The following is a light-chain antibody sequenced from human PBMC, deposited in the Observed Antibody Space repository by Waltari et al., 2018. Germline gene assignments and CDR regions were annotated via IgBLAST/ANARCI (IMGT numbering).Light chain of an antibody. V-gene: IGLV1-47*01. CDR3: GGWDDNLNGWV. J-gene: IGLJ3*02. CDR2: RDN. Sequence: QSVMTQPPSTSGTPGQRVIISCSGRSSNIGTNHVYWYQLLPGAAPKLLIYRDNERPSGVPVRFSVSKSGTSASLAISGLRSEDEADYYCGGWDDNLNGWVFGGGTRLTVL. CDR1: SSNIGTNH.